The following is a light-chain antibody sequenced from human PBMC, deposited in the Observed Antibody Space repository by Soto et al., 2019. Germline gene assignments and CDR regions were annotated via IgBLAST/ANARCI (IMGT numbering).Light chain of an antibody. Sequence: ESQMTQSPAALSASVGDTVTITCRATQPISTNLNWYQHKPGNAPNLLIYAASSLHSGVPSRFSGSGSGTEFTLTISSLEPDDFAVYYCQRPRHLPPFCHGT. CDR1: QPISTN. CDR2: AAS. CDR3: QRPRHLPP. J-gene: IGKJ1*01. V-gene: IGKV1-39*02.